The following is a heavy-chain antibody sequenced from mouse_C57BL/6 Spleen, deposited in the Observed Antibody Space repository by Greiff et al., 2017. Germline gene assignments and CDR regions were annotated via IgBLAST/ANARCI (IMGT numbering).Heavy chain of an antibody. CDR1: GYTFTSYW. D-gene: IGHD2-1*01. Sequence: QVQLQQSGAELVRPGTSVKLSCKASGYTFTSYWMHWVKQRPGQGLEWIGVIDPSDSYTNYTQKFKGKATLTVDTSSSTAYMQLSSLTSEDSAVYDCARVPGNYDAMDYWGQGTSVTVSS. J-gene: IGHJ4*01. V-gene: IGHV1-59*01. CDR2: IDPSDSYT. CDR3: ARVPGNYDAMDY.